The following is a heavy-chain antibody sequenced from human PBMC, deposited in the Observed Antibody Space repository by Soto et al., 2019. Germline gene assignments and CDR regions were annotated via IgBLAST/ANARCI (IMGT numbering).Heavy chain of an antibody. J-gene: IGHJ6*02. Sequence: GASVKVSCKASGYTFTNYYMHWVRQAPGQGLEWMAIIDPSGGSTTYAQKFQGRVTITRDTSATTVYMELSSLRSEGTAVYYCARPEGTTYTYYQYGMDVWGQGTTVTVSS. CDR2: IDPSGGST. V-gene: IGHV1-46*01. CDR3: ARPEGTTYTYYQYGMDV. D-gene: IGHD1-7*01. CDR1: GYTFTNYY.